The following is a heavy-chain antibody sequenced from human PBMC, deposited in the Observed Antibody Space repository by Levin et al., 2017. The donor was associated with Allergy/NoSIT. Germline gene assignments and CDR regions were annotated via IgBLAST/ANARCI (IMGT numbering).Heavy chain of an antibody. J-gene: IGHJ6*02. CDR1: GDSIDRGNFY. D-gene: IGHD3-10*01. CDR3: GTVDCAWFGECTGPDV. CDR2: IHHSSSS. Sequence: SETLSLTCTVSGDSIDRGNFYWTWILKHPDKGLEWLGFIHHSSSSTYNPSRKSRLSIALATSKSQFSLKVTSVTVADTAFIYCGTVDCAWFGECTGPDVWGQGATVVVSS. V-gene: IGHV4-31*03.